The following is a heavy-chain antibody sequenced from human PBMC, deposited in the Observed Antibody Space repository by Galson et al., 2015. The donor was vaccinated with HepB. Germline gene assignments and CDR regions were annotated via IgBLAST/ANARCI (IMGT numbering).Heavy chain of an antibody. CDR2: ISYDGSNK. CDR3: AKDYSGIHWGMDV. V-gene: IGHV3-30*18. J-gene: IGHJ6*02. CDR1: GFTFSSYG. D-gene: IGHD6-13*01. Sequence: SLRLSCAASGFTFSSYGMHWVRQAPGKGLEWVAVISYDGSNKSYADSVKGRFTISRDNSKNTLYLQMNSLRAEDTAVYYCAKDYSGIHWGMDVWGQGTTVTVSS.